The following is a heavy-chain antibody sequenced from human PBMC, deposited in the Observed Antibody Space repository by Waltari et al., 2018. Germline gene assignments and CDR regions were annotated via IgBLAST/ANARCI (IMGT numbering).Heavy chain of an antibody. CDR2: MNPNSGNT. Sequence: QVLLVQSGAEVNKHGAAVRVSCKAAGYSFTRYDINRVRQATGQGREWMGWMNPNSGNTGYAQKFQGRVTMTRNTSISTAYMELSSLRSEDTAVYYCARGSSWYGLQHWGQGTLVTVSS. CDR3: ARGSSWYGLQH. D-gene: IGHD6-13*01. V-gene: IGHV1-8*02. CDR1: GYSFTRYD. J-gene: IGHJ1*01.